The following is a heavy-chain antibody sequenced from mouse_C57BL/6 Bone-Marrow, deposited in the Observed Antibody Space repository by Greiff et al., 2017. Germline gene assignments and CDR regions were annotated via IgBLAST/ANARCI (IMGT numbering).Heavy chain of an antibody. D-gene: IGHD5-1*01. J-gene: IGHJ4*01. CDR3: ANLPAMDY. CDR1: GYTFTTYG. CDR2: FNPNSGGT. Sequence: QVQLHQPGAELVKPGASVKLSCKASGYTFTTYGMHWVKQRPGRGLEWIGRFNPNSGGTKYNEKFKSKATLTVDKPSSTAYMQLSSLTSEDSAVYYCANLPAMDYWGQGTSVTVSS. V-gene: IGHV1-72*01.